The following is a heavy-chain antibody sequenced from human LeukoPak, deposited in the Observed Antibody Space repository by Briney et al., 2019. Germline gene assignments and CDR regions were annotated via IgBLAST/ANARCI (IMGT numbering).Heavy chain of an antibody. CDR1: GVTFRSYG. CDR3: ARVRSEYYFDY. V-gene: IGHV3-74*01. J-gene: IGHJ4*02. Sequence: GGSLRLSCAASGVTFRSYGMFWVRQAPGKGPGWVSGVNNVGSRTSYADTVKGRFTISRDKSKNTLYMQMNSLRAEDTVVYYCARVRSEYYFDYWGQGTLVTVSS. CDR2: VNNVGSRT.